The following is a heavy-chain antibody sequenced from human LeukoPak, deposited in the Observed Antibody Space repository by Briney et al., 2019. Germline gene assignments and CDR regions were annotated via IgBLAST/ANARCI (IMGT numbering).Heavy chain of an antibody. J-gene: IGHJ4*02. Sequence: GASVKVSCKVSGYTLTELSMHWVRQAPGKGLEWMGGFDPEDGGTIYAQKFQGRVTMTEDTSTDTAYMELSSLRSEDTAVYYCATNTYCYDSSGYYKFDYWGQGTLVTVSS. D-gene: IGHD3-22*01. V-gene: IGHV1-24*01. CDR1: GYTLTELS. CDR2: FDPEDGGT. CDR3: ATNTYCYDSSGYYKFDY.